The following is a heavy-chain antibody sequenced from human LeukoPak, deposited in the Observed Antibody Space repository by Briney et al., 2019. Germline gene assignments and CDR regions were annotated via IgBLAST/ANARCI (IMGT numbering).Heavy chain of an antibody. D-gene: IGHD2-2*01. CDR2: IYYSGST. V-gene: IGHV4-39*01. CDR1: GGSISSSSYY. CDR3: ARRGYCSSTSCYEYWFDP. J-gene: IGHJ5*02. Sequence: PSETLSLTCTVSGGSISSSSYYWGWIRQPPGKGLEWIGIIYYSGSTYYNPSLKSRLTISADTSKNQFSLKLSSATATDTAVYYCARRGYCSSTSCYEYWFDPWGQGTLVTVSS.